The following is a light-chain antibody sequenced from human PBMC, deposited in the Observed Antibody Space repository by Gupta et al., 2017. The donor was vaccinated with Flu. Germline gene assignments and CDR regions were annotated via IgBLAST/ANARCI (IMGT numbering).Light chain of an antibody. J-gene: IGKJ2*01. CDR2: LGS. Sequence: DIVMTQSPLSLPVTPGEPASISCMSSQSLLHSNGYNYLDWYLQKPGQSPQLLIYLGSNRASGVPDRFSGSGSGTDFTLKISRVEAEDVGVYYCMQALQTPYTFGQGTKLEIK. CDR1: QSLLHSNGYNY. CDR3: MQALQTPYT. V-gene: IGKV2-28*01.